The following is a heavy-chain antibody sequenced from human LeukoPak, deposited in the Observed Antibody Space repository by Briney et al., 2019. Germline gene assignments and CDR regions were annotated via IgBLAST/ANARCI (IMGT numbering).Heavy chain of an antibody. CDR1: GFTFRNYV. V-gene: IGHV3-30-3*01. D-gene: IGHD3-10*01. CDR2: TSSDLNVK. Sequence: GGSLRLSCAASGFTFRNYVIHWVRQAPGKGLEWVAVTSSDLNVKLYADSVKGRFTISRDNSRSTLYLQMNSLRPEDTAIYYCAREGYYGSGSPPSLYFDYWGQGTLVTASS. CDR3: AREGYYGSGSPPSLYFDY. J-gene: IGHJ4*02.